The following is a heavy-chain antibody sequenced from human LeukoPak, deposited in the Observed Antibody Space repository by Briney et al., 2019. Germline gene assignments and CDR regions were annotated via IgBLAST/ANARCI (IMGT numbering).Heavy chain of an antibody. J-gene: IGHJ6*02. Sequence: PGGSLILSCAASGFTFSTYWMHWVRQPPGKGLVWVSRINRDGSATNYADSVKGRFTISRDNAKNTLYLQMNSLRVEDTAEYYCANDLSYGMDVWGQGTTVTVSS. CDR3: ANDLSYGMDV. V-gene: IGHV3-74*01. CDR1: GFTFSTYW. CDR2: INRDGSAT. D-gene: IGHD3-3*01.